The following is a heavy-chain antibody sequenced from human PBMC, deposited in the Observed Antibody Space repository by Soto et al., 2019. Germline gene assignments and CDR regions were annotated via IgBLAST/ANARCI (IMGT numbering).Heavy chain of an antibody. CDR1: GFSLSTSGVG. D-gene: IGHD2-15*01. CDR2: IYCDDDK. Sequence: QITLKESGPTLVKPTQTLTLTCTFSGFSLSTSGVGVGWIRQPPGKALEWLALIYCDDDKRYSPSLKSKLSITKDTSKNHVVLSMTNMDPVDTATYYCAHRPRICCGGSCGVFDIWGQGTMVTVSS. V-gene: IGHV2-5*02. J-gene: IGHJ3*02. CDR3: AHRPRICCGGSCGVFDI.